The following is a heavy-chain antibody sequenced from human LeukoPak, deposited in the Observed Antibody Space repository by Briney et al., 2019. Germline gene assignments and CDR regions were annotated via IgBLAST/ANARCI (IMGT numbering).Heavy chain of an antibody. J-gene: IGHJ4*02. V-gene: IGHV3-23*01. CDR1: GFIVTNIY. D-gene: IGHD1-14*01. CDR2: ISGSGGST. CDR3: AKSLKAGTDPYYFDY. Sequence: GGSLRLSCAASGFIVTNIYISWVRQAPGKGLEWVSAISGSGGSTYYADSVKGRFTISRDNSKNTLYLQMNSLRAEDTAVYYCAKSLKAGTDPYYFDYWGQGTLVTVSS.